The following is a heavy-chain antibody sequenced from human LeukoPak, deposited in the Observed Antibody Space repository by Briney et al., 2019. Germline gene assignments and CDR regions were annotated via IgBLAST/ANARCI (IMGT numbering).Heavy chain of an antibody. Sequence: SQTLSLTCTVSGGSISSGSYYWSWIRQPAGKGLEWIGRIYTSGSTNYNPSLKSRVTISVDTSKNQFSLKLSSVTAADTAVYYCAKQMATILEWFDPWGQGTLVTVSS. CDR2: IYTSGST. CDR3: AKQMATILEWFDP. J-gene: IGHJ5*02. V-gene: IGHV4-61*02. D-gene: IGHD5-24*01. CDR1: GGSISSGSYY.